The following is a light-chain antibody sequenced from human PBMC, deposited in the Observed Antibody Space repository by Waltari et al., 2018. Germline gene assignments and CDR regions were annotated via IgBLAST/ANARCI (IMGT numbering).Light chain of an antibody. Sequence: DIQMTQSPSTLSASVGDRVTITCRASQSISSWLAWYQQKPGKAPKLLIYDASSLESGVPSRFSGSGSGTEFTLTISSLQPEDVAVYYCQQYYSSPPAWTFGQGTKVEIK. CDR2: DAS. CDR3: QQYYSSPPAWT. V-gene: IGKV1-5*01. J-gene: IGKJ1*01. CDR1: QSISSW.